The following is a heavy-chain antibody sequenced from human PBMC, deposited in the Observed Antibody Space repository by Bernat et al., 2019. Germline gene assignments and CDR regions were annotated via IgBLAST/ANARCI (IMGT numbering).Heavy chain of an antibody. V-gene: IGHV4-34*01. CDR1: GGSFSGYY. D-gene: IGHD3-22*01. CDR3: ARGLPDSAFYYHYGMGV. CDR2: INHSGGT. Sequence: QVQLQQWGAGLLKPSETLSLTCAVYGGSFSGYYWSWIRQPPGKGLEWIGEINHSGGTNYNPSLKSRVTTSVDTSKNQFSLKLSSVTAADTSVYYCARGLPDSAFYYHYGMGVWGQGTTVTVSS. J-gene: IGHJ6*02.